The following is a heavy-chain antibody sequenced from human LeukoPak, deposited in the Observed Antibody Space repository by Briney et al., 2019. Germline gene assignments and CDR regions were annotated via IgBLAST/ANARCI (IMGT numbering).Heavy chain of an antibody. CDR1: GFSFSGSW. CDR3: AAWTDRGYNF. J-gene: IGHJ4*02. D-gene: IGHD5-24*01. V-gene: IGHV3-7*01. CDR2: INPDGSQK. Sequence: PGGSLRLSCAASGFSFSGSWMNWVRQAPGKGLEWVANINPDGSQKRFVDSVMGRFTMSRDNAKNSLYLQMNSLRSEDTAVFYCAAWTDRGYNFRGQGTLVTVSS.